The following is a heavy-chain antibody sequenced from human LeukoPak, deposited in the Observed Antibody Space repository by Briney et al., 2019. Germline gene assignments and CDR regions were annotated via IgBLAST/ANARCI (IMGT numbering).Heavy chain of an antibody. J-gene: IGHJ3*02. CDR1: GGTFSSYA. CDR3: ARGYCSGGSCYYPPDDAFDI. D-gene: IGHD2-15*01. Sequence: SVKVSCKASGGTFSSYAISWVRQAPGQGLEWMGGIIPIFGTANYAQKFQGRVTITADESTSTAYMELSSLRSEDTAVYYCARGYCSGGSCYYPPDDAFDIWGQGTMVTVSS. CDR2: IIPIFGTA. V-gene: IGHV1-69*13.